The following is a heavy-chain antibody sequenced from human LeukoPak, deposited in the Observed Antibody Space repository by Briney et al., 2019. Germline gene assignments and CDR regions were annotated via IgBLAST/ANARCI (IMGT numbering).Heavy chain of an antibody. CDR1: GFTFSSYS. CDR2: ISSSSSYI. Sequence: GGSLRLSCAASGFTFSSYSMNWVRQAPGKGLEWVSSISSSSSYIYYADSVKGRFTISRDNAKNTLYLQMNSLRAEDTAVYYCARLNGDYALDYWGQGTLVTVSS. J-gene: IGHJ4*02. D-gene: IGHD4-17*01. V-gene: IGHV3-21*04. CDR3: ARLNGDYALDY.